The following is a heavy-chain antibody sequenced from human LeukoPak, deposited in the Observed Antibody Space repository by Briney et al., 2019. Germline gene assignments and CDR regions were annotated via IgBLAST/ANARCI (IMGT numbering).Heavy chain of an antibody. CDR2: ISGSGGST. Sequence: PGGSLRLSCAASGFTFSSYAMSWVRQAPGKGLEWVSAISGSGGSTYYADSVKGRFTISRDNPKNTLYLQMSSLRVEDTALYYCARGYVSLDYWGQGNLVTVSS. V-gene: IGHV3-23*01. CDR3: ARGYVSLDY. D-gene: IGHD3-16*01. J-gene: IGHJ4*02. CDR1: GFTFSSYA.